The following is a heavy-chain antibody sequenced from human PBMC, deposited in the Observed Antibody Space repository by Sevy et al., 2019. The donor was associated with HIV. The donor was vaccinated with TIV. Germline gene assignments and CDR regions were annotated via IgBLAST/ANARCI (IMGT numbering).Heavy chain of an antibody. CDR2: LSFGCGEI. CDR3: AGEGCTKPHDY. CDR1: GFTFSKYS. J-gene: IGHJ4*02. Sequence: GGSLRLSCAASGFTFSKYSMSWVRQPPGKGLEWVSTLSFGCGEINYEDSVKGRFTISRENSKSSVYLQMNNLRPEDTAVYYCAGEGCTKPHDYWGQGTLVTVSS. V-gene: IGHV3-23*01. D-gene: IGHD2-8*01.